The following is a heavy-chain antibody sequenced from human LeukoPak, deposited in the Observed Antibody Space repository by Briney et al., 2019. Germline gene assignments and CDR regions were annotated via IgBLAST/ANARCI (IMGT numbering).Heavy chain of an antibody. D-gene: IGHD3-3*01. CDR1: GFTLSSYS. CDR2: ISSSSSTI. V-gene: IGHV3-48*01. Sequence: PGGSLRLSCAASGFTLSSYSMNWVRQAPGKGLEWVSYISSSSSTIYYADSVKGRFTISRDNAKNSLYLQMNSLRAEDTAVYYCARVGNDFWSGYSDYWGQGTLVTVSS. CDR3: ARVGNDFWSGYSDY. J-gene: IGHJ4*02.